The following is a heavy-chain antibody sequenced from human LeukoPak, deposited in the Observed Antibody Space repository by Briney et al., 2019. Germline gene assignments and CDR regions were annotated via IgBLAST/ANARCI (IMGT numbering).Heavy chain of an antibody. J-gene: IGHJ3*02. V-gene: IGHV3-30-3*01. Sequence: GGSLRLSCPASGFTLRSYSMHWIRQPTGKGREWVAIISEDGINYSYADSVKGRFTISRHNYKHTLYLQINRQRDKRTGVYYCAAGSCWYEDAFDIWGQGTMVTVSS. CDR1: GFTLRSYS. D-gene: IGHD6-13*01. CDR2: ISEDGINY. CDR3: AAGSCWYEDAFDI.